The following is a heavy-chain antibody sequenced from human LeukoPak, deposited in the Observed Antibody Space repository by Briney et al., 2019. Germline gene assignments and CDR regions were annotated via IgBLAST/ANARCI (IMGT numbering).Heavy chain of an antibody. CDR1: GFTFSDYY. CDR2: ISTTGSYI. J-gene: IGHJ2*01. Sequence: GGSLRLSCAASGFTFSDYYMSWIRQAPGKGLEWVSYISTTGSYINDADSVKGRFTISRDNAKNSLYLQMNSLRVEDTAVYYCARPKSAWPSHWYLELWGRGTLVTVSS. CDR3: ARPKSAWPSHWYLEL. V-gene: IGHV3-11*03.